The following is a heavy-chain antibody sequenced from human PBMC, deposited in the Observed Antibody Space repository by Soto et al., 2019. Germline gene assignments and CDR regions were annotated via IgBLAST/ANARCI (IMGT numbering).Heavy chain of an antibody. J-gene: IGHJ6*02. V-gene: IGHV3-23*01. CDR3: ATAPRAPGTGYYYYYYGMDV. CDR2: ISGSGGST. Sequence: GGSLRLSCAASGFTFSSYAMSWVRQAPGKGLEWVSAISGSGGSTYYADSVKGRFTISRDNSKNTLYLQMNSLRAEDTAVYYCATAPRAPGTGYYYYYYGMDVWGQGTTVTVSS. D-gene: IGHD3-10*01. CDR1: GFTFSSYA.